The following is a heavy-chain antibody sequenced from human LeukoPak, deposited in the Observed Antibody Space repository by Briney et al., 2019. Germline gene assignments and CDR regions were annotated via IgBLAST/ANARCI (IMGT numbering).Heavy chain of an antibody. J-gene: IGHJ4*02. Sequence: ASVKDSCKASGFTFSGYYMHWVRQAPGQGLEWMAWISPNSGGTNYVQKFQGRVTVTRDTSISTDYMEISGLTSDDTALYYCAREPSGSGGYDYWGQRTLVTVSS. V-gene: IGHV1-2*02. CDR1: GFTFSGYY. D-gene: IGHD3-10*01. CDR2: ISPNSGGT. CDR3: AREPSGSGGYDY.